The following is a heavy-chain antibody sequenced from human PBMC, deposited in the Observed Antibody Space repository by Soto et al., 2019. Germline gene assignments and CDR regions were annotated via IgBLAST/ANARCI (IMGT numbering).Heavy chain of an antibody. J-gene: IGHJ6*02. Sequence: SETLSLTCVVSGGSIRSTNWWAWVCQTPGKGLEWIGEVYHNGTSNYNPSLKGRATISVGRSKDQVSLRLNSVIDADTAVYYCARDIDRYCSVNSCHAMDVWGQGTPVTVSS. CDR2: VYHNGTS. V-gene: IGHV4-4*02. CDR1: GGSIRSTNW. CDR3: ARDIDRYCSVNSCHAMDV. D-gene: IGHD2-15*01.